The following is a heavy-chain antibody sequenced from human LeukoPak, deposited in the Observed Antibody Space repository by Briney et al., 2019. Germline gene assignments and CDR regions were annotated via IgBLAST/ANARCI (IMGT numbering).Heavy chain of an antibody. CDR2: IWYDGSNK. Sequence: GRSLRLSCAASGFTFSSYGMHWVRQAPGKGLEWVAVIWYDGSNKYYADSVKGRFTISRDNSKNTLYLQMNSLRAEDTAVYYCARGAQDDYGYYYGMDVWGQGTTVTVSS. D-gene: IGHD4-17*01. J-gene: IGHJ6*02. CDR1: GFTFSSYG. V-gene: IGHV3-33*01. CDR3: ARGAQDDYGYYYGMDV.